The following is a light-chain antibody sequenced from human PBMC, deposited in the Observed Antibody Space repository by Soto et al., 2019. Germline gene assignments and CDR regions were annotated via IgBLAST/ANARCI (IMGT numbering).Light chain of an antibody. V-gene: IGLV1-51*01. CDR1: TSNIGSKY. Sequence: QSVLTQPPSVSAAPGQKVTISCSGSTSNIGSKYVSWYLQLPGTAPKLLIYEDNKRPTGIPDRFSGSKSGTSATLGIAGLQTGDEADYYCESWDSSLSGIVFGGGTKLTVL. CDR3: ESWDSSLSGIV. CDR2: EDN. J-gene: IGLJ2*01.